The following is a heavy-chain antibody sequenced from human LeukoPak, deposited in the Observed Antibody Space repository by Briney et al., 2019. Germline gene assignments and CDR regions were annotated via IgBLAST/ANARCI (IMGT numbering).Heavy chain of an antibody. J-gene: IGHJ4*02. CDR2: IYYSGST. CDR1: GVSISSGDYY. Sequence: PSETLSLTCTVSGVSISSGDYYWSWIRQPPGKGLEWIGYIYYSGSTYYNPSLKSRVTISVDTSKNQFSLKLSSVTAADTAVYYCARGRDYYGFGYFDYWGQGTLVTVSS. V-gene: IGHV4-30-4*01. D-gene: IGHD3-10*01. CDR3: ARGRDYYGFGYFDY.